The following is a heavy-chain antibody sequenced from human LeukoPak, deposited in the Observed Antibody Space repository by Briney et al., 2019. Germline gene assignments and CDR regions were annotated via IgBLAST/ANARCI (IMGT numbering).Heavy chain of an antibody. CDR1: GGSISSSPYY. V-gene: IGHV4-39*07. CDR3: ARGIEARGVDY. J-gene: IGHJ4*02. D-gene: IGHD2-15*01. Sequence: SETLSLTCTVSGGSISSSPYYWGWIRQPPGKGLEWIGSIYYSGTTHYNPSLESRVTISVDTSKNQFSLKLASVTAADTAVYYCARGIEARGVDYWGQGTLVTVSS. CDR2: IYYSGTT.